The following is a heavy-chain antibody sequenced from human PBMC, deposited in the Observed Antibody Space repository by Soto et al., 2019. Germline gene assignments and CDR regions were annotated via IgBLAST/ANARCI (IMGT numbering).Heavy chain of an antibody. J-gene: IGHJ4*02. V-gene: IGHV3-30-3*01. CDR2: ISYDGSNK. Sequence: ESGGGVVQPGRSLRLSCAASGFTFSSYAMHWVRQAPGKGLEWVAVISYDGSNKYYADSVKGRFTISRDNSKNTLYLQMNSLRAEDTAVYYCASRIAVAGTDYWGQGTLVTVSS. CDR1: GFTFSSYA. D-gene: IGHD6-19*01. CDR3: ASRIAVAGTDY.